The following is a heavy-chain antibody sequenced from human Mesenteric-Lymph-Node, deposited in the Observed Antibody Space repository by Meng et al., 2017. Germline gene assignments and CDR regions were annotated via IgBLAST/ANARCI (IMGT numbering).Heavy chain of an antibody. D-gene: IGHD6-13*01. CDR2: INEDGSVK. CDR3: ARDHRSSSPYYYYYGLDV. Sequence: GGSLRLSCAASGFTFSSYWMSWVRQVPGKGLEWVANINEDGSVKHYVDSVKGRFTVSRDNAQNSLDLQMNSLRAEDTAVYYCARDHRSSSPYYYYYGLDVWGQGTTVTVSS. V-gene: IGHV3-7*01. J-gene: IGHJ6*02. CDR1: GFTFSSYW.